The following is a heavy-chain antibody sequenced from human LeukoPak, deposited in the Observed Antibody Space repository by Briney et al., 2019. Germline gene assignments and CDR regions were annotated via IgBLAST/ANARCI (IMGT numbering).Heavy chain of an antibody. D-gene: IGHD3-22*01. CDR2: ISGSGGNT. V-gene: IGHV3-23*01. J-gene: IGHJ4*02. Sequence: GGSLRLSCAASGFTFSSYAMTWVRRAPGKGLEWVSLISGSGGNTYYADSVKGRFTISRDNSKNTLYLQVSSLRAEDTAVYYCAKDYDSSGRMILYWGQGPLVTVSS. CDR1: GFTFSSYA. CDR3: AKDYDSSGRMILY.